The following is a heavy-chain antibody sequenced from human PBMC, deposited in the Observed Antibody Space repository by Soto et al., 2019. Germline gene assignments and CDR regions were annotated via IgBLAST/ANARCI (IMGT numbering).Heavy chain of an antibody. CDR1: GSRFSNYV. CDR3: AREGRGKKAGYNGLVSLGY. J-gene: IGHJ4*02. CDR2: IIPIFNTT. Sequence: QVQLVQSGAEVKTPGSSLKVSCTVSGSRFSNYVISWVRQAPGHGLEWLGRIIPIFNTTQYAQKFQGRVTITADKSTNTGSLELSSLTSDDTAVYYCAREGRGKKAGYNGLVSLGYWGQGTLVTVSS. D-gene: IGHD2-2*02. V-gene: IGHV1-69*06.